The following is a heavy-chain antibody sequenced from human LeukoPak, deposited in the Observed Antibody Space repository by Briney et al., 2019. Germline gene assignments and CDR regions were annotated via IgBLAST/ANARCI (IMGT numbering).Heavy chain of an antibody. D-gene: IGHD3-10*01. CDR2: INPNSGGT. CDR1: GYTFTGYY. V-gene: IGHV1-2*06. Sequence: ASVKVSCKASGYTFTGYYMHWVRQAPGQGLEWMGRINPNSGGTNYAQKFQGRVTMTRDTSISTAYMELSSLRSEDTAVYYCARGEVITMVRGVIGSNWFDLWGQGTLVTVSS. J-gene: IGHJ5*02. CDR3: ARGEVITMVRGVIGSNWFDL.